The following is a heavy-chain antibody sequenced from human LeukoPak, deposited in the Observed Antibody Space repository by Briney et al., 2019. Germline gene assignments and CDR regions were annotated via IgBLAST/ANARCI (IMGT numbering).Heavy chain of an antibody. D-gene: IGHD3-10*01. V-gene: IGHV3-23*01. CDR3: AMGGWFGEFFRYYYMDV. CDR1: GFTFISFA. Sequence: PGGSLRLSCSASGFTFISFAMNWVRQAPGKGLEWVSIISGYGDTTYYTDSVRGRFTISRDNSKNIPYLQMNSLRAEDTAVYYCAMGGWFGEFFRYYYMDVWGKGTTVTVSS. CDR2: ISGYGDTT. J-gene: IGHJ6*03.